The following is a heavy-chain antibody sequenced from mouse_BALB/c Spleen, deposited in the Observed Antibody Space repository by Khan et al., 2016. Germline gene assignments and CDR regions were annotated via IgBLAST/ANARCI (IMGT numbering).Heavy chain of an antibody. D-gene: IGHD1-1*01. CDR1: GFEFSRYW. Sequence: EVKLLESGGGLVQPGGSLRLSCAASGFEFSRYWMSWVRQAPGKGLEWIGEINPDSSTINYTPSLKHKFIISRDNAKNTLYLQMSKVRSEDTALYYWARAGYYGYRAYWGQGTLVTVSA. J-gene: IGHJ3*01. CDR3: ARAGYYGYRAY. V-gene: IGHV4-1*02. CDR2: INPDSSTI.